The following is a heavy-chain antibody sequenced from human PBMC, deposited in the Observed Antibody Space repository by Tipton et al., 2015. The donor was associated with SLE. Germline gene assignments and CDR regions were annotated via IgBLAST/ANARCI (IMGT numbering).Heavy chain of an antibody. V-gene: IGHV4-34*12. Sequence: TLSLTCAVYGGSLSGYYWSWIRQPPGKGLEWIGEIFHSGNTNYNPSLKSRVTMSVDKSKNQFSLKLRSVTAADTAVYYCATGDLVYYYEGMDVWGQGTTVTVSS. D-gene: IGHD4-17*01. J-gene: IGHJ6*02. CDR2: IFHSGNT. CDR3: ATGDLVYYYEGMDV. CDR1: GGSLSGYY.